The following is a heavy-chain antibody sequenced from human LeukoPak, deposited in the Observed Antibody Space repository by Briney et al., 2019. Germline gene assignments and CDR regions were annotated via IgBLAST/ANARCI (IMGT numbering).Heavy chain of an antibody. J-gene: IGHJ3*02. CDR1: GGSFSGYY. CDR3: ARSRLLWAFDI. Sequence: PSETLSLTCAVYGGSFSGYYWNWIRQPPGKGLEWIGEINHSGSTNYNPSLKSRVTISVDTSKNQFSLKLSSVTAADTAVYYCARSRLLWAFDIWGQGTMVTVSS. CDR2: INHSGST. D-gene: IGHD2-2*01. V-gene: IGHV4-34*01.